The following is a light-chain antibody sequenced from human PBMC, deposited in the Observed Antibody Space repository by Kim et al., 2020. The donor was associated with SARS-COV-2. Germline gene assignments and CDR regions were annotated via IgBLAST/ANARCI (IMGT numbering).Light chain of an antibody. Sequence: SYELTQPPSVSVSPGQTASITCSGDKLGDKYACWYQQKPGQSLVLVIYQDSKRPSGIPERFSGSNSGNTATLTISGTQAMDEADYYCQAWDSSNWVFGGGTQLTVL. J-gene: IGLJ3*02. V-gene: IGLV3-1*01. CDR3: QAWDSSNWV. CDR2: QDS. CDR1: KLGDKY.